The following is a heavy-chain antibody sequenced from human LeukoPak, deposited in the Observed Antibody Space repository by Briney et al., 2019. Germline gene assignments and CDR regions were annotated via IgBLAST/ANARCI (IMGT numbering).Heavy chain of an antibody. Sequence: GGSLRLSCAASGFSFSNHGMHWVRQAPGKRLEWVAVIWDDGNNKRYANSVNGRFTISRDNSENTLYLQMNGLTAEDTAMYYCARDSYQDYYGRFDPWGQGTLVVVSS. CDR3: ARDSYQDYYGRFDP. CDR1: GFSFSNHG. D-gene: IGHD3-10*01. CDR2: IWDDGNNK. V-gene: IGHV3-33*01. J-gene: IGHJ5*02.